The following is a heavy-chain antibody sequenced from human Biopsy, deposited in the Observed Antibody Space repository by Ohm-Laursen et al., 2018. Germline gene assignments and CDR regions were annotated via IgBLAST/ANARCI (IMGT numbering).Heavy chain of an antibody. CDR1: GGSFSDYY. CDR3: GNEVHGRDY. D-gene: IGHD2-15*01. J-gene: IGHJ4*02. V-gene: IGHV4-34*01. Sequence: TLSLTCSVYGGSFSDYYWTWIHQPPGKGLEWIGEINHRGTTNYNPSLKSRVNISADKSNNQFSLKLTSVTSADTAVYFCGNEVHGRDYWGLGALVTVSS. CDR2: INHRGTT.